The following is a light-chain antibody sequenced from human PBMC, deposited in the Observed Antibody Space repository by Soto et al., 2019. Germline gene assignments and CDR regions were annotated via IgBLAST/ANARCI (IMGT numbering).Light chain of an antibody. Sequence: IQMTQSRSSLSASIGDRVTITCRASQSMSSYLNWYQQKPGKAPKLLIYAASTLQSGVPSRFSGSGSGTEFTLTISSLQSEDFAVYYCQEYIQWPPGMFGPGTKVDI. CDR3: QEYIQWPPGM. CDR1: QSMSSY. V-gene: IGKV1-39*02. CDR2: AAS. J-gene: IGKJ1*01.